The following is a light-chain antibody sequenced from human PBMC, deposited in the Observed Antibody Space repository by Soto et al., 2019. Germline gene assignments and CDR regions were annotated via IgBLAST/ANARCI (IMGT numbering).Light chain of an antibody. J-gene: IGKJ1*01. Sequence: EIVMTQSPATLALSPGERATLSCRASQSVSSKYLAWYQQIPGHAPRLLIYGASTRATGIPDRFSGSGSGTDFTLTISRLEPEDFAVYYCQQYGSSHPWTFGQGTKVDIK. CDR3: QQYGSSHPWT. CDR2: GAS. CDR1: QSVSSKY. V-gene: IGKV3-20*01.